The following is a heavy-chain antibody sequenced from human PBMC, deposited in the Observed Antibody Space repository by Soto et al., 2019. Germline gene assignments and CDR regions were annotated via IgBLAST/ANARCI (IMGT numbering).Heavy chain of an antibody. V-gene: IGHV4-61*01. CDR2: IYYSGST. CDR1: GGSVSSGSYY. D-gene: IGHD1-1*01. CDR3: ARAGEFRKVHLETRKVGDAFDL. J-gene: IGHJ3*01. Sequence: SETLSLTCTVSGGSVSSGSYYWSWIRQPPGKGLEWIGYIYYSGSTNYNPSLKSRVTISVDTSKNQLSLKLSSVTAADTAEYSCARAGEFRKVHLETRKVGDAFDLWAQGTMDTVSS.